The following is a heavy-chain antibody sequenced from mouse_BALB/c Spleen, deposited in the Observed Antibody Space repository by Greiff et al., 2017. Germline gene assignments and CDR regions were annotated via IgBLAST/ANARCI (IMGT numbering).Heavy chain of an antibody. Sequence: EVKLMESGPGLVKPSQSLSLTCSVTGYSITSGYYWNWIRQFPGNKLEWMGYISYDGSNNYNPSLKNRISITRDTSKNQFFLKLNSVTTEDTATYYCASQDYDGAYWGQGTLVTVSA. J-gene: IGHJ3*01. CDR2: ISYDGSN. V-gene: IGHV3-6*02. CDR3: ASQDYDGAY. D-gene: IGHD2-4*01. CDR1: GYSITSGYY.